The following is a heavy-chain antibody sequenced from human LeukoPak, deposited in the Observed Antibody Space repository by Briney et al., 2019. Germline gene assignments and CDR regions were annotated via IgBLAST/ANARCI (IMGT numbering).Heavy chain of an antibody. D-gene: IGHD3-22*01. CDR1: GYTFTNYG. V-gene: IGHV1-18*01. Sequence: GSSVKVSCKASGYTFTNYGISWVRQAPGQGLEWMGWISVYNGNTNYAQKLQGRVTMTTDTSTSTAYVELRSLRSDDTAIYYCARAVTMMNVCLDDIWGQGTMVTVSP. J-gene: IGHJ3*02. CDR3: ARAVTMMNVCLDDI. CDR2: ISVYNGNT.